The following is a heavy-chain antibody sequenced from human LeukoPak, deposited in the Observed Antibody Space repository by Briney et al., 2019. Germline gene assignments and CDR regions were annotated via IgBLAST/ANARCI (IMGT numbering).Heavy chain of an antibody. J-gene: IGHJ4*02. CDR1: GFTFSSYS. Sequence: GSLRLSCAASGFTFSSYSMNWVRQAPGKGLEWVSSISSSSSYIYYADSVKGRFTISRDNAKNSLYLQMNSLRAEDTAVYYCARDLAAAGADPDYWGQGTLVTVSS. CDR2: ISSSSSYI. D-gene: IGHD6-13*01. CDR3: ARDLAAAGADPDY. V-gene: IGHV3-21*01.